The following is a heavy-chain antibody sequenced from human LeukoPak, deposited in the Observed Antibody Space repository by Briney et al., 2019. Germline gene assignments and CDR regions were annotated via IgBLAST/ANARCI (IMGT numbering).Heavy chain of an antibody. J-gene: IGHJ4*02. CDR2: IIPIFGTA. V-gene: IGHV1-69*13. CDR3: ATTSHTAMAC. CDR1: GYTFTSYY. Sequence: SVKVSCKASGYTFTSYYMHWVRQAPGQGLEWMGGIIPIFGTANYAQKFQGRVTITADESTSTAYMELSSLRSEDTAVYYCATTSHTAMACWGQGTLVTVSS. D-gene: IGHD5-18*01.